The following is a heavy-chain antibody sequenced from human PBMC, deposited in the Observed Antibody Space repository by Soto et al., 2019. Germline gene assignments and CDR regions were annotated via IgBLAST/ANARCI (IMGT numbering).Heavy chain of an antibody. CDR3: ARESGGATATLDYYYFYMDV. V-gene: IGHV1-2*04. CDR2: INPNSGVT. D-gene: IGHD5-12*01. Sequence: ASVKVSCKACGDTFTDYYMHWVRQAPGQGLEWMGWINPNSGVTKYAQKFRGWVTMTRDTSIRTVYMELSRLKSDDTAVYYCARESGGATATLDYYYFYMDVWGKGTTVTVSS. CDR1: GDTFTDYY. J-gene: IGHJ6*03.